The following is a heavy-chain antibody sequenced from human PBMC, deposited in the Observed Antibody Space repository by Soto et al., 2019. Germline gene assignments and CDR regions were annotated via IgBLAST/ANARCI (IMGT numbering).Heavy chain of an antibody. Sequence: ASLKVSCKTSGYTFTGYYMHCVRHTHGQGLEWMGWINPNSGGTNYAQKFQGWVTMTRDTSISTAYMELSRLRSDDTAVYYCAREGSCSGGSCLDAFDIWGQGTMVTVSS. CDR2: INPNSGGT. CDR1: GYTFTGYY. D-gene: IGHD2-15*01. J-gene: IGHJ3*02. V-gene: IGHV1-2*04. CDR3: AREGSCSGGSCLDAFDI.